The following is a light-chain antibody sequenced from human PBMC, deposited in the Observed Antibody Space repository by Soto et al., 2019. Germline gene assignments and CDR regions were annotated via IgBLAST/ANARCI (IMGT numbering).Light chain of an antibody. V-gene: IGLV2-8*01. CDR2: EVS. Sequence: QSALTQPPSASGSPGQSVTISCTGTSSDVGAYKYVSWYQQYPGKGPKLMIYEVSKRPSGVPDRFSGSKSGNTASLTVSGLPAEDEADYYCTSYVGSNIWVFGGGTKLTVL. CDR1: SSDVGAYKY. J-gene: IGLJ3*02. CDR3: TSYVGSNIWV.